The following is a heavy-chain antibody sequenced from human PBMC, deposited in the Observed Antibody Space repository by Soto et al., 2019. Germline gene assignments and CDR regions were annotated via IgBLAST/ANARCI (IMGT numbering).Heavy chain of an antibody. CDR3: AREYCTSTSCYGVDY. V-gene: IGHV1-18*01. Sequence: QVQLAQSGAEVKMPGASVKVSCKASGDTFTTYGISWVRQAPGQGLEWMGWISGYNDNTKYTQKFQGRVIMTVDTSTSTAYMELRSLTSDDTAMYSCAREYCTSTSCYGVDYWGQGTLVTVSS. CDR2: ISGYNDNT. D-gene: IGHD2-2*01. J-gene: IGHJ4*02. CDR1: GDTFTTYG.